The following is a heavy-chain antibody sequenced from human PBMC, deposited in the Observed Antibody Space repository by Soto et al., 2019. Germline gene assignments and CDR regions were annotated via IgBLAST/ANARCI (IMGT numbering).Heavy chain of an antibody. CDR1: GGSISSSSYY. Sequence: SETLSLTCTVSGGSISSSSYYWGWISQPPGKGLEWIGSIYYSGSTYYNPSLKSRVTISVDTSKNQFSLKLSSVTAADTAVYYCARHVGLELFLNWSAPWGQGTLVTVSS. CDR2: IYYSGST. V-gene: IGHV4-39*01. J-gene: IGHJ5*02. CDR3: ARHVGLELFLNWSAP. D-gene: IGHD1-7*01.